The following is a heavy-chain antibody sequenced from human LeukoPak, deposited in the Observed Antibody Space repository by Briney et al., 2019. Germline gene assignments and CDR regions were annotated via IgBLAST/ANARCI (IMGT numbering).Heavy chain of an antibody. J-gene: IGHJ6*03. CDR3: ARDLVLGAARPGYYMDV. CDR1: GGSISSYY. D-gene: IGHD6-6*01. Sequence: SETLSLTCTVSGGSISSYYWSWIRQPPGRGLDWIGYIHYSGDTDYNPSLKSRVTISLDTSKNQFSLKLSSVTAADTAVYYCARDLVLGAARPGYYMDVWGKGTTVTVSS. CDR2: IHYSGDT. V-gene: IGHV4-59*12.